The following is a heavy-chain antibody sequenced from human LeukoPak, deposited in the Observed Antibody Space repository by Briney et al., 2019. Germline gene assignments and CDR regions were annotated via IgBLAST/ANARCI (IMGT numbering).Heavy chain of an antibody. CDR2: INSDGSST. Sequence: GGSLRLSCAASGFTFSSYWMHWVRQAPGKGLVWVSRINSDGSSTSYAASVKGRLTISRDNAKNTLYLQMNSLRDEDTAVYYCAKGGRNVIDYWGQGTLVTVSS. V-gene: IGHV3-74*01. CDR1: GFTFSSYW. J-gene: IGHJ4*02. CDR3: AKGGRNVIDY. D-gene: IGHD1-26*01.